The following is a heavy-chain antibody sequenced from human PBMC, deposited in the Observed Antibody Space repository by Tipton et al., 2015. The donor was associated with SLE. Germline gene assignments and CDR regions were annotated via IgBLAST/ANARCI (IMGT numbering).Heavy chain of an antibody. CDR3: ARHYGGGSLAF. V-gene: IGHV4-39*07. D-gene: IGHD3-16*01. Sequence: TLSLTCTVSGGSITSSHYYWGWIRQPPGKGLEWIGSLYNSGTTYYHPSLKSRVTISLDTSKNQFSLKLSSVTAADTAVYYCARHYGGGSLAFWGQGTLVTVSS. CDR2: LYNSGTT. CDR1: GGSITSSHYY. J-gene: IGHJ4*02.